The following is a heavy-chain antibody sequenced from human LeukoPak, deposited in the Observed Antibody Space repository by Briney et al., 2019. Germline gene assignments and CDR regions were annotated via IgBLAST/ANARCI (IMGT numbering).Heavy chain of an antibody. V-gene: IGHV4-39*01. CDR2: IYYSGST. J-gene: IGHJ4*02. D-gene: IGHD1-26*01. Sequence: SETLSLTCTVSGGSISSSTYYWGWIRQPPGKGREWIGTIYYSGSTFYNPSLESRVTISVDTSKNQFSLKLSSVTAADTAVYYCVRQDSGNYSGLVYWGQGALVTVSS. CDR3: VRQDSGNYSGLVY. CDR1: GGSISSSTYY.